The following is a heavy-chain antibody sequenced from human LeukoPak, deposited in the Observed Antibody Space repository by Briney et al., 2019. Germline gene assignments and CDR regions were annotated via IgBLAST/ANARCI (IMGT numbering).Heavy chain of an antibody. CDR3: ARGASNYDFWSGYQHPFDY. CDR1: GGSISSYY. CDR2: IYTSGST. D-gene: IGHD3-3*01. Sequence: SETLSLTCTVSGGSISSYYWSWIRQPAGKGLEWIGRIYTSGSTNYNPSLKSRVTMSVDTSKNQFSLKLSSVTAADTAVYYCARGASNYDFWSGYQHPFDYWGQGTLVTGSS. J-gene: IGHJ4*02. V-gene: IGHV4-4*07.